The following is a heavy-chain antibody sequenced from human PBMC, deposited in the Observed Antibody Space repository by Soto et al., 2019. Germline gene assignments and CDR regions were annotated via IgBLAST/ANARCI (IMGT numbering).Heavy chain of an antibody. CDR1: GFSFASFA. D-gene: IGHD3-3*01. Sequence: DVRLAESGGGLVQPGGSLRLSCTTSGFSFASFAMTWVRQAPGKGLEWVATISGSDGKTYYADSVKGRFSISRDTSSNTLYLQMKSMRSDDTAIYYYSNWSYIDYWGQGTRVTVSS. CDR3: SNWSYIDY. J-gene: IGHJ4*02. CDR2: ISGSDGKT. V-gene: IGHV3-23*04.